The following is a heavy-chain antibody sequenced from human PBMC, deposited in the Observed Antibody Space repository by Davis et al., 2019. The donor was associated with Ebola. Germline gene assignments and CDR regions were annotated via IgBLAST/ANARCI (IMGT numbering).Heavy chain of an antibody. V-gene: IGHV4-30-2*01. CDR3: ARDRYYYGAGSLGALDP. CDR2: ISHSGHT. D-gene: IGHD3-10*01. Sequence: MPSETLSLTCAVSGGSISSGGYSWSWIRQPPGKGLEWIGDISHSGHTYYNPSLRSRLTISVDTSKNQFSLKLSSVTAADTAVYYCARDRYYYGAGSLGALDPWGQGTLVIVSS. J-gene: IGHJ5*02. CDR1: GGSISSGGYS.